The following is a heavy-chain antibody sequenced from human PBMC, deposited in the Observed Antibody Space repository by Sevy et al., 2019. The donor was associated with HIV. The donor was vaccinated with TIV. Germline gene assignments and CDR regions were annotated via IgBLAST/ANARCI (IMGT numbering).Heavy chain of an antibody. Sequence: GGSLRLSCAASGFTFSSYAMSWVRQAPGKGLEWVSAISGSGGSTYYADSVKGRFTISRDNSKNTLYLQMNSLRAEDTAVYYCARDRRYSSSWYKSGGMDVWGQGTTVTVSS. V-gene: IGHV3-23*01. CDR3: ARDRRYSSSWYKSGGMDV. CDR1: GFTFSSYA. J-gene: IGHJ6*02. CDR2: ISGSGGST. D-gene: IGHD6-13*01.